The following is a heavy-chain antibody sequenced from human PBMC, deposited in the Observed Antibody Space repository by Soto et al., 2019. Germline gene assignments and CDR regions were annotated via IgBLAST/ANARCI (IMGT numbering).Heavy chain of an antibody. CDR1: GGSISSGGYY. D-gene: IGHD2-2*01. V-gene: IGHV4-31*03. J-gene: IGHJ6*02. CDR3: AREIYCSSTSCPYYYYGMDV. CDR2: IYYSGST. Sequence: PSETLSLTCTVSGGSISSGGYYWSWIRQHPGKGLEWIGYIYYSGSTYYNPSLKSRVTISVDTSKNQFSLKLSSVTAADTAVYYCAREIYCSSTSCPYYYYGMDVWGQGTTVTGSS.